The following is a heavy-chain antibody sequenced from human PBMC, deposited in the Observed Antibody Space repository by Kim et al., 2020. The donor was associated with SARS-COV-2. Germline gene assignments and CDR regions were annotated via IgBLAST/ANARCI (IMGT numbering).Heavy chain of an antibody. Sequence: VKGRFTISRENAKNSLYLQMNSLGAGDTAVYYCARGWFGELRHARGGMDVWGQGTTVTVSS. J-gene: IGHJ6*02. D-gene: IGHD3-10*01. CDR3: ARGWFGELRHARGGMDV. V-gene: IGHV3-13*01.